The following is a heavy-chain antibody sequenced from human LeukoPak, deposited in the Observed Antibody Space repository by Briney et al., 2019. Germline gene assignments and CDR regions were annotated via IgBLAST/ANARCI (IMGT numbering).Heavy chain of an antibody. CDR1: GYTFTGYY. J-gene: IGHJ5*02. V-gene: IGHV1-2*02. CDR2: INPNSGGT. D-gene: IGHD6-13*01. CDR3: AGLYSSSWYLGFWFDP. Sequence: GASVKVSCKASGYTFTGYYIHWVRQAPGQGLEWMGWINPNSGGTNYAQKLQGRVTMTTDTSTSTAYMELRSLRSDDTAVYYCAGLYSSSWYLGFWFDPWGQGTLVTVSS.